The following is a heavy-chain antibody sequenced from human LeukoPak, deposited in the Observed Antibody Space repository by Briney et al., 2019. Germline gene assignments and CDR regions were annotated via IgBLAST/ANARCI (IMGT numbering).Heavy chain of an antibody. CDR1: GDSVSSKSAA. J-gene: IGHJ4*02. Sequence: SQTLSLTCAISGDSVSSKSAAWNWIRQSPSKGLEWLGRTYYSSKWYTEFAPSVKSRITINPDTSKNQFSLQLKSVTAEGTAVYYCARTTGTFDCWGQGTLVTVS. CDR3: ARTTGTFDC. V-gene: IGHV6-1*01. CDR2: TYYSSKWYT. D-gene: IGHD1-1*01.